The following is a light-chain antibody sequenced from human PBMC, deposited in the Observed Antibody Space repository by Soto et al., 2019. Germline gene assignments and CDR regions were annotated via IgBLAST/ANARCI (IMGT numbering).Light chain of an antibody. CDR3: QQYYSTLT. Sequence: DIVMTQSPDSLAVSLGERATIHCKSSQSVLYSSNNKNYLAWYQQKPGQPPKLLIYWASTRESGVPDRFSGSGSGTDFTLTISSLQAEDVAVYYCQQYYSTLTFGGGTKVDI. CDR2: WAS. J-gene: IGKJ4*01. CDR1: QSVLYSSNNKNY. V-gene: IGKV4-1*01.